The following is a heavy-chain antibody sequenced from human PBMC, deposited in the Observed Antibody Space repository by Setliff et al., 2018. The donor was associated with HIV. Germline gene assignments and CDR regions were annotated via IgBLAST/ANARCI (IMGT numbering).Heavy chain of an antibody. D-gene: IGHD3-16*01. CDR2: IAFDGSTK. J-gene: IGHJ6*02. V-gene: IGHV3-30*02. CDR1: GFTISVYN. Sequence: GGSLRLSCVASGFTISVYNMHWVRQIPGKGLEWVAFIAFDGSTKYYIDSTKGRFTISRDNPKRTVYLQINSLRVEDTALYYCAKDVPPFNVVNMAYGMDVWGQGTTVTVSS. CDR3: AKDVPPFNVVNMAYGMDV.